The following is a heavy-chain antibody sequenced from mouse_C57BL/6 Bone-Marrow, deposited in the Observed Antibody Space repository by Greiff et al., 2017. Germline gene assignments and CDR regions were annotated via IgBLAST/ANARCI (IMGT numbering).Heavy chain of an antibody. V-gene: IGHV1-76*01. J-gene: IGHJ1*03. CDR2: IYPGSGNT. Sequence: QVHVKQSGAELVRPGASVKLSCKASGYTFTDYYINWVKQRPGQGLEWIARIYPGSGNTYYNEKFKGKATLTAETSSSTAYMQLSSLTSEDSAVYFCARRVLLRYWYFDVWGTGTTVTVSS. CDR1: GYTFTDYY. CDR3: ARRVLLRYWYFDV. D-gene: IGHD2-10*01.